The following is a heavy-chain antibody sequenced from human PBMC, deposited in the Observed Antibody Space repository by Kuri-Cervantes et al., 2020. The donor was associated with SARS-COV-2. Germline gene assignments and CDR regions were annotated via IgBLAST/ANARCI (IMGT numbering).Heavy chain of an antibody. Sequence: ASVKVSCKASGYTFTSYDINWVRQATGQGLEWMGWMNPNSGNTGYAQKFQGRVTITRNTSISTAYMELSSLRAEDTAVYYCARDSSSGWFSYWGQGTLVTVSS. CDR1: GYTFTSYD. D-gene: IGHD6-19*01. CDR3: ARDSSSGWFSY. V-gene: IGHV1-8*03. J-gene: IGHJ4*02. CDR2: MNPNSGNT.